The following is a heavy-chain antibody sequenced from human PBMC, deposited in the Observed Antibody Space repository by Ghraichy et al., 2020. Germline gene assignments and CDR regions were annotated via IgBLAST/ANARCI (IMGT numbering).Heavy chain of an antibody. V-gene: IGHV3-23*01. CDR1: GFTFSSYA. D-gene: IGHD3-9*01. Sequence: SCAASGFTFSSYAMSWVRQAPGKGLEWVSAISGSGGSTYYADSVKGRFTISRDNSKNTLYLQMNSLRAEDTAVYYCAKGGDILTGYSWGQGTLVTVSS. CDR3: AKGGDILTGYS. CDR2: ISGSGGST. J-gene: IGHJ4*02.